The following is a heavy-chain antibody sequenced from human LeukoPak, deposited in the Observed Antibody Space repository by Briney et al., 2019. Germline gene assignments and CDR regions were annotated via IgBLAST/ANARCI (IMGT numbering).Heavy chain of an antibody. J-gene: IGHJ4*02. Sequence: SVKVSCKASGGTFSGYAISWVRQAPGQGLEWMGRIIPIFGTANYAQKFQGRVTITTDESTSTAYMELSSLRSEDTAVYYCARDLGSGRRGGGSYFDYWGQGTLVTVSS. V-gene: IGHV1-69*05. D-gene: IGHD6-19*01. CDR1: GGTFSGYA. CDR3: ARDLGSGRRGGGSYFDY. CDR2: IIPIFGTA.